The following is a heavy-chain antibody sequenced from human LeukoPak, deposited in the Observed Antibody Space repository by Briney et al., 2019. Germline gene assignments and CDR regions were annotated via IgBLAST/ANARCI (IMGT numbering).Heavy chain of an antibody. D-gene: IGHD6-13*01. CDR3: ARGGQADSSRNYWYFDL. CDR1: GGSISGFY. CDR2: VYYSGNT. V-gene: IGHV4-59*01. J-gene: IGHJ2*01. Sequence: SETLSLTCTVSGGSISGFYWNWIRQPPGKGLEWIGYVYYSGNTNYNPSLKSRVTISLDTSKNQFSLKLSSVTAADTAVYYCARGGQADSSRNYWYFDLWGRGTLVTVSS.